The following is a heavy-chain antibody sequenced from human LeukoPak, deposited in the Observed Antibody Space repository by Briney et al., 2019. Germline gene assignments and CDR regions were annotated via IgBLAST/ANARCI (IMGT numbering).Heavy chain of an antibody. CDR2: INPSGGST. J-gene: IGHJ4*02. CDR1: GYTFTSYY. D-gene: IGHD2-2*01. CDR3: ARATTESLMRYCSSTSCYVSGGDYLYDY. V-gene: IGHV1-46*01. Sequence: ASVKVSCKASGYTFTSYYMHWVRQAPGQGLEWMGIINPSGGSTSYAQKFQGRVTMTRDMSTSTVYMELSSLRSEDTAVYYCARATTESLMRYCSSTSCYVSGGDYLYDYWGQGTLVTVSS.